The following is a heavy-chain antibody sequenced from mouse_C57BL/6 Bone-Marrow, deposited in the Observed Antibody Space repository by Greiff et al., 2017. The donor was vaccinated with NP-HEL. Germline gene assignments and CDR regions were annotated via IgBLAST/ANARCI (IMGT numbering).Heavy chain of an antibody. CDR3: ARERGAAWFAY. J-gene: IGHJ3*01. Sequence: EVMLVESGGGLVKPGGSLKLSCAASGFTFSSYAMSWVRQTPEKRLEWVATISDGGSYTYYPDNVKGRFTISRDNAKNNLYLQMSHLESEDTAMYYCARERGAAWFAYWGQGTLVTVSA. CDR1: GFTFSSYA. CDR2: ISDGGSYT. V-gene: IGHV5-4*01.